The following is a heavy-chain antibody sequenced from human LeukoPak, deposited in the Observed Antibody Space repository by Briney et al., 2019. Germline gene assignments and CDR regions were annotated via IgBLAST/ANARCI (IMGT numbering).Heavy chain of an antibody. D-gene: IGHD1-26*01. CDR1: GDSISRSDW. Sequence: SETLSLTCAVSGDSISRSDWWAWIRQPPGKGLEWLGNIYYSGRIYHNPSLQTRVIMSVDSSKNQFSPRPGSVTAVDTAVYYCAKTRSGTYYGDSFDIWGQGILVIVSS. CDR2: IYYSGRI. V-gene: IGHV4-28*05. J-gene: IGHJ3*02. CDR3: AKTRSGTYYGDSFDI.